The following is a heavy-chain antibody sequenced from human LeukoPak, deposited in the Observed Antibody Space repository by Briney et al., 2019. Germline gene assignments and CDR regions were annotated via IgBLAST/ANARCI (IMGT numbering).Heavy chain of an antibody. CDR1: GDSVSSNSAA. D-gene: IGHD2-15*01. CDR3: ARDTPKLLGYYYYGMDV. Sequence: SQTLSLTCAISGDSVSSNSAAWNWIRQSPSRGLEWLGSTYYRSKWYNDYAVSVKSRITINPDTSKNQFSLQLNSVTPEDTAVYYCARDTPKLLGYYYYGMDVWGQGTTVTVSS. V-gene: IGHV6-1*01. J-gene: IGHJ6*02. CDR2: TYYRSKWYN.